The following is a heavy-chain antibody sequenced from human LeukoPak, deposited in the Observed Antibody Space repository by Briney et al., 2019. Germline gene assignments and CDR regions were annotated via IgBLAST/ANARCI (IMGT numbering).Heavy chain of an antibody. D-gene: IGHD3-10*01. V-gene: IGHV3-23*01. Sequence: GGSLRLSCAASGFTFSNYAISWVRQAPGKGPEWVASIVGGGDRTYYGDSVKGRVTISRDNSKNTVDLQMNSLRVEDSARYYCAKDGQGTYWGQGTLVTVS. CDR3: AKDGQGTY. CDR1: GFTFSNYA. CDR2: IVGGGDRT. J-gene: IGHJ4*02.